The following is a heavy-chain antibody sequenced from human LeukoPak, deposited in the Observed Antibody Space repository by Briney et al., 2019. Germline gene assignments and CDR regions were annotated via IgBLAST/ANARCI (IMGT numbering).Heavy chain of an antibody. J-gene: IGHJ4*02. Sequence: GGSLRLSCAASGFTFRTSDMNWVRQAPGKGLEWVSYISSSSSAIYYADSVKGRFTISRDNAKNSLYLQMNSLRAEDTAVYYCAKVYCSSTSCRDYWGQGTLVTVSS. CDR1: GFTFRTSD. V-gene: IGHV3-48*04. D-gene: IGHD2-2*01. CDR2: ISSSSSAI. CDR3: AKVYCSSTSCRDY.